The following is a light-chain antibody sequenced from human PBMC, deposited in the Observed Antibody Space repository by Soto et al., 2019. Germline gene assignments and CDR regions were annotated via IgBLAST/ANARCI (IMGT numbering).Light chain of an antibody. CDR3: QQYNSYSWA. CDR2: KAS. Sequence: DIQMTQSPSTLSASVGDRVTITCWASQSISTWLAWYQQRAGKAPKLLIYKASNLESGVPSRFSGSGSGTDFTLTISSLQPDDFATYYCQQYNSYSWAFGQGTKVEIK. V-gene: IGKV1-5*03. CDR1: QSISTW. J-gene: IGKJ1*01.